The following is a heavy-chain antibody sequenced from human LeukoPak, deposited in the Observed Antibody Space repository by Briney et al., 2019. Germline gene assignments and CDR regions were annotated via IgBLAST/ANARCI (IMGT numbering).Heavy chain of an antibody. J-gene: IGHJ4*02. V-gene: IGHV4-59*08. Sequence: PSETLSLTCTVSGGSISSYYWSWIRQPPGKGLEWIGYIYYSGSTNYNPSLKSRVTISVDTSKNQFSLKLSSVTAADTAVYYCARGYGSGTYYTPDFDYWGQGTLVTVSS. CDR1: GGSISSYY. CDR2: IYYSGST. CDR3: ARGYGSGTYYTPDFDY. D-gene: IGHD3-10*01.